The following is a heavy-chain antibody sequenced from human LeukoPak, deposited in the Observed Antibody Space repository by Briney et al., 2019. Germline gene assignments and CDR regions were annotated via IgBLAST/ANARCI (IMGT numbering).Heavy chain of an antibody. J-gene: IGHJ6*03. Sequence: ASVKVSCKASGYIFTSYNIYWVRQAPGQGLEWMGIINPSGGSTSYAQKFQGRVTMTRDMSTGTVYMELSSLRSEDTAVYYCARGGIAARTYYYYYYYMDVWGKGTTVTVSS. CDR3: ARGGIAARTYYYYYYYMDV. V-gene: IGHV1-46*01. D-gene: IGHD6-6*01. CDR1: GYIFTSYN. CDR2: INPSGGST.